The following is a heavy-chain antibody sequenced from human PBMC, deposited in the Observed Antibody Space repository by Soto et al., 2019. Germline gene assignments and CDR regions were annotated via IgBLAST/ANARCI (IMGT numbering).Heavy chain of an antibody. V-gene: IGHV4-39*02. J-gene: IGHJ5*02. CDR2: IYNSGST. CDR3: ATQEVGGSYVYTFDP. CDR1: GGYIISSGCC. Sequence: SVTMCVTRTVAGGYIISSGCCWGWIKKPPGKGLEWIGSIYNSGSTYYNPSLKSRVTISVDTSKNHFSLKLSSVTAADTAVYYCATQEVGGSYVYTFDPWGQGTLVTVSS. D-gene: IGHD1-26*01.